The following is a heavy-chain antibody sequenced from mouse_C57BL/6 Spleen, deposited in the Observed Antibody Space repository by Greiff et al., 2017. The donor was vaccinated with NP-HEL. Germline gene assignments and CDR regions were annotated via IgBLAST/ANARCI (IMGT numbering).Heavy chain of an antibody. J-gene: IGHJ4*01. CDR1: GFTFSSYT. Sequence: EVQVVESGGGLVKPGGSLKLSCAASGFTFSSYTMSWVRQTPEKRLEWVATISGGGGNTYYPDSVKGRFTISRDNAKNTLYLQMSSLRSEDTALYYCARSYYYGSSYGAMDYWGQGTSVTVSS. CDR3: ARSYYYGSSYGAMDY. V-gene: IGHV5-9*01. D-gene: IGHD1-1*01. CDR2: ISGGGGNT.